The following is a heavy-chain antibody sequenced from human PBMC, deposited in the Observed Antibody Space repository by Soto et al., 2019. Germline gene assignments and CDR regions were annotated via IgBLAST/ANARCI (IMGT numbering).Heavy chain of an antibody. CDR3: ARSIYTKYGWFDP. D-gene: IGHD2-2*01. CDR2: INSDGSAT. V-gene: IGHV3-74*01. Sequence: EVQLMESGGGLVQPGGSLRLSCAASEFTFSSYWMHWVRQAPGKGLVWVSRINSDGSATNYADSVKGRFTISRDNAKNTLYLQMNSLRAEDTAVYYCARSIYTKYGWFDPWGQGTLVTVSS. CDR1: EFTFSSYW. J-gene: IGHJ5*02.